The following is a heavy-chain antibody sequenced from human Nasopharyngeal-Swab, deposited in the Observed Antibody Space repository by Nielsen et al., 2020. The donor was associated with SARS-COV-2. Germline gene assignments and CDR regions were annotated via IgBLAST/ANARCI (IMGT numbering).Heavy chain of an antibody. D-gene: IGHD2-2*01. CDR2: ISNSGSTI. J-gene: IGHJ3*02. CDR1: GFTFSSFE. CDR3: ARVPCTSTSCYYRHAFDI. Sequence: GESLKISCAASGFTFSSFEMNWVRQAPGKGLEWLSYISNSGSTIYYADSVRGRFTISRDNAKNSLYLQMNSLRAEDTAVYYCARVPCTSTSCYYRHAFDIWGQGTKVIVSS. V-gene: IGHV3-48*03.